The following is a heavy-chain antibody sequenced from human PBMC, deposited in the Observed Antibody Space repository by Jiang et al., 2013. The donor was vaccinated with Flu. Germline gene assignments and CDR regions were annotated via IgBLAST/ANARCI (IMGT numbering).Heavy chain of an antibody. Sequence: GAEVKKPGSSVKVSCKASGGTFSSYAISWVRQAPGQGLEWMGRIIPILGIANYAQKFQGRVTITADKSTSTAYMELSSLRSEDTAVYYCARDFTSPHDGGGYRPAEYFQHWGQGTLVTVSS. V-gene: IGHV1-69*04. CDR2: IIPILGIA. D-gene: IGHD3-22*01. CDR3: ARDFTSPHDGGGYRPAEYFQH. CDR1: GGTFSSYA. J-gene: IGHJ1*01.